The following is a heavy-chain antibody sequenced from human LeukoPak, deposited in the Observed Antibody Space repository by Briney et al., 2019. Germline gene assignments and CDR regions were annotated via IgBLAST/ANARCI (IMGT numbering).Heavy chain of an antibody. CDR3: ARNLHSFYAYSGSWENRYNWFDP. J-gene: IGHJ5*02. Sequence: GSLRLSCAASGFTFSSYAMSWVRQAPGKGLEWVSAISGSGGSTYYADSVKGRFTISRDNSKNTLYLQMNSLRAEDTAVYYCARNLHSFYAYSGSWENRYNWFDPWGQGTLVTVSS. V-gene: IGHV3-23*01. CDR1: GFTFSSYA. CDR2: ISGSGGST. D-gene: IGHD6-13*01.